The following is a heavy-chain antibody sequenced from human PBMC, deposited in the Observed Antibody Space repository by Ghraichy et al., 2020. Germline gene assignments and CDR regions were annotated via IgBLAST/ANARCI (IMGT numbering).Heavy chain of an antibody. CDR3: GRPRDAGVVIRYYYGMDV. J-gene: IGHJ6*02. Sequence: GGSLRLSCAASGFTFSSYAMSWVRQAPGKGLEWVSATSGSGGSTYYADSVKGRFTISRDNSKNTLYLQMNSLRAEDTAVYYCGRPRDAGVVIRYYYGMDVWGQGTTVTVSS. V-gene: IGHV3-23*01. CDR2: TSGSGGST. CDR1: GFTFSSYA. D-gene: IGHD3-3*01.